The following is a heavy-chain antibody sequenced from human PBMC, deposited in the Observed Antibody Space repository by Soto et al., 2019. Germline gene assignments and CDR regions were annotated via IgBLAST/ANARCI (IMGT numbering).Heavy chain of an antibody. V-gene: IGHV3-49*03. CDR1: GFTFGDYA. CDR2: IRSKAYGGTT. J-gene: IGHJ6*03. Sequence: PGGSLRLSCTASGFTFGDYAMSWFRQAPGKGLEWVGFIRSKAYGGTTEYAASVKGRFTISRDDSKSIAYLQMNSLKTEDTAVYYCTRYRNYPTWGYYYYMDVWGKGTTVTVSS. D-gene: IGHD4-4*01. CDR3: TRYRNYPTWGYYYYMDV.